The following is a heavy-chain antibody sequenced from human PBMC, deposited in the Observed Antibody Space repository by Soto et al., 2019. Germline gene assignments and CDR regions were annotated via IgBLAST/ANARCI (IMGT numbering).Heavy chain of an antibody. V-gene: IGHV1-8*01. CDR2: MNPNSGNT. Sequence: QVQLVQSGAEVKKPGASVKVSCKASGYTFTSYDINWVRQATGQGLEWMGWMNPNSGNTGYAQKFQGRVTMTRDTSISTAYMELSSLRSEDTAVYFCARLWELSGYYYGIDVWGQGTTVTVSS. J-gene: IGHJ6*02. CDR3: ARLWELSGYYYGIDV. CDR1: GYTFTSYD. D-gene: IGHD1-26*01.